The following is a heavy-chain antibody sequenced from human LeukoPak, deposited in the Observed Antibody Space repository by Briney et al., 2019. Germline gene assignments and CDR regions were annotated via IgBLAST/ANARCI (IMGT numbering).Heavy chain of an antibody. D-gene: IGHD6-6*01. Sequence: PGGSLRLSCAASGFTFSSYAMHWVRQAPGKGLEWVAVISYDGSNKYYADSVKGRFTISRDNSKNTLYLQMNSLRAEDTAVYYCARDMFSSIAAPFGWGQGTLVTVSS. CDR1: GFTFSSYA. V-gene: IGHV3-30*04. CDR3: ARDMFSSIAAPFG. CDR2: ISYDGSNK. J-gene: IGHJ4*02.